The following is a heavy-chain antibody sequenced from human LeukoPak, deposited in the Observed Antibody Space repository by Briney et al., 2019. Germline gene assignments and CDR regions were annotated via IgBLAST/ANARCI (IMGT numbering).Heavy chain of an antibody. CDR2: ITGTGGST. J-gene: IGHJ4*02. D-gene: IGHD1-26*01. CDR1: GFTFSSYT. Sequence: AGGSLRLSCAASGFTFSSYTMSWVREAPGKGLEWVSAITGTGGSTLYAGSVRGRFTISRDNSKNTLYLQMNSLRAEVTAVYYCAKELYTGSYFTSDYWGQGTLVTVSS. CDR3: AKELYTGSYFTSDY. V-gene: IGHV3-23*01.